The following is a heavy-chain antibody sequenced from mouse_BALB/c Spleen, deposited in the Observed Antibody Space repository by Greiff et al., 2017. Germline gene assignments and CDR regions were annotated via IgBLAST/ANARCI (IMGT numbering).Heavy chain of an antibody. Sequence: QVQLKESGAELVRPGVSVKISCKGSGYTFTDYAMHWVKQSHAKSLEWIGVISTYYGDASYNQKFKGKATMTVDKSSSTAYMELARLTSEDSAIYYCARWGYYGSSLFAYWGQGTLVTVSA. V-gene: IGHV1S137*01. D-gene: IGHD1-1*01. J-gene: IGHJ3*01. CDR2: ISTYYGDA. CDR3: ARWGYYGSSLFAY. CDR1: GYTFTDYA.